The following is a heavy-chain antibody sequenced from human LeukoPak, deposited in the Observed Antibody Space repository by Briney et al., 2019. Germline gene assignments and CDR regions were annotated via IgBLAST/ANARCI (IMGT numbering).Heavy chain of an antibody. J-gene: IGHJ6*04. CDR3: AELGITMIGGV. CDR2: TSGTGHST. V-gene: IGHV3-23*01. D-gene: IGHD3-10*02. CDR1: GIGFNTYA. Sequence: PGESLRLSCSFSGIGFNTYAMTWVRQAPGKGLEWVAATSGTGHSTHYRESVEGRFTISRDNSHNILYLQMSVLRVEDTAVYYCAELGITMIGGVWGKGTTVTISS.